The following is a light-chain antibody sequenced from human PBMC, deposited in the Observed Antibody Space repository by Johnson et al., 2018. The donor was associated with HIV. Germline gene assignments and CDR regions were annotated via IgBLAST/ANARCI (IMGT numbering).Light chain of an antibody. V-gene: IGLV1-51*01. CDR1: SSNIGNNY. CDR3: GSWVSSLSAYV. CDR2: DNN. J-gene: IGLJ1*01. Sequence: QSALTQPPSVSAAPGQKVTISCSGSSSNIGNNYVSWYQQLPGTAPKLLIYDNNRRPSGIPDRFSGSKSGTSGTLGITGLQTGDEADYYCGSWVSSLSAYVFVTGTKFTVL.